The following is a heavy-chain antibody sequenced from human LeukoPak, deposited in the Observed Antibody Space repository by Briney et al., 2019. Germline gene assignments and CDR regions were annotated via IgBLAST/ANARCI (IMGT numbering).Heavy chain of an antibody. Sequence: QPGGTLRLSCAASGFTFRSYGMSWVRQAPGKGLQWVSTMSATGSDIHHADSVKGRFTISRDNSKNTLYLQMNSLRAEDTAVYYCAKDLVTWASGNWYFDLWGRGTLVTVSS. CDR3: AKDLVTWASGNWYFDL. CDR1: GFTFRSYG. V-gene: IGHV3-23*01. D-gene: IGHD2-21*02. CDR2: MSATGSDI. J-gene: IGHJ2*01.